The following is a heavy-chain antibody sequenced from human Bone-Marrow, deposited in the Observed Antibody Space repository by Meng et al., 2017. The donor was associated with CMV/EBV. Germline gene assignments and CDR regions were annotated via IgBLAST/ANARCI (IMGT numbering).Heavy chain of an antibody. CDR3: ARKESMSSGWYEVSY. CDR1: GFTFSSYW. V-gene: IGHV3-7*04. Sequence: VALVESGGGLVQPGGSLRPSCATLGFTFSSYWMSWVRQAPGKGLEWVANIKQDGSEKYYVDSVKGRFTISRDNAKNSLYLQMNSLRAEDTAVYYCARKESMSSGWYEVSYWGQGTLVTVSS. CDR2: IKQDGSEK. D-gene: IGHD6-19*01. J-gene: IGHJ4*02.